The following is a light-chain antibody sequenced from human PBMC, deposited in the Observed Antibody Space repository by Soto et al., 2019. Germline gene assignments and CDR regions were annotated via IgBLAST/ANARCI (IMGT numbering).Light chain of an antibody. CDR2: GAS. J-gene: IGKJ4*01. Sequence: EIVLTQSPGTLSLSPGERATLSCRASQNVDSNYLAWFQQKPGQSPRLLIYGASSRPTGIPDRFSGSGSGTDFTLAISRLEPEDFALYYCQQYGSSPFTFGGGTKVDIK. CDR1: QNVDSNY. V-gene: IGKV3-20*01. CDR3: QQYGSSPFT.